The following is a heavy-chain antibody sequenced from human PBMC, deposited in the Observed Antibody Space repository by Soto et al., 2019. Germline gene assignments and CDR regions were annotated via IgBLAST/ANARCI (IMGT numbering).Heavy chain of an antibody. CDR1: GFVSNDYD. J-gene: IGHJ5*02. CDR2: ISYDGSNK. D-gene: IGHD2-21*01. V-gene: IGHV3-30*03. CDR3: SGVKKGGLDA. Sequence: QVQLAESGGGVVQPGRSLRLSCATSGFVSNDYDIHWVRQAPGKGLAWLASISYDGSNKYYANSVKGRFTISRDNSKNTPALQKTGRGAEDTAVYYGSGVKKGGLDAWGPGTLGTVSS.